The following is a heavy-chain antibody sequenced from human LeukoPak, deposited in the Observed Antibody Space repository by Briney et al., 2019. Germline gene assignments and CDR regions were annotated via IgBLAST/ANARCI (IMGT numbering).Heavy chain of an antibody. V-gene: IGHV4-38-2*02. Sequence: SETLSLTCTVSGYSISSDYYWGWIRQPPGKGLEWIGSIHHSGRTYYNPSLKSRVTISVDKSKNQFSLKLSSVTAADTAVYYCARDLYSSRTNDAFVIWGRGTMVTVSS. CDR3: ARDLYSSRTNDAFVI. D-gene: IGHD6-13*01. J-gene: IGHJ3*02. CDR2: IHHSGRT. CDR1: GYSISSDYY.